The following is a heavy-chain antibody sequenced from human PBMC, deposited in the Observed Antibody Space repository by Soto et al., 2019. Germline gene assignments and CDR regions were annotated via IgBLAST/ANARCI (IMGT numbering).Heavy chain of an antibody. CDR3: ARGPSGDKVDY. D-gene: IGHD7-27*01. V-gene: IGHV4-30-4*01. J-gene: IGHJ4*02. CDR1: GGSISNGGYY. Sequence: SETLSLTCTVSGGSISNGGYYWSWIRQPPGKGLEWIGHIYDSGSTYSNPSLQSQVTISMDTSKNQFSLKLSSVTAADTAVYYCARGPSGDKVDYWGQGTLVTVSS. CDR2: IYDSGST.